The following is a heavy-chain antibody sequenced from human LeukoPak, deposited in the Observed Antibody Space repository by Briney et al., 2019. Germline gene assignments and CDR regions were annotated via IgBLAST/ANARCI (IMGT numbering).Heavy chain of an antibody. Sequence: PRGSLRLSCAASGFTFSTYWMHWVRQAPGKGLVWVSHINSDGSSTNYADSVKGRFTISRDNAKNTLYLQMNSVRAEDTAVYYCGRRDGSFWSIDYWGQGTPVSVSS. D-gene: IGHD2-15*01. CDR2: INSDGSST. CDR3: GRRDGSFWSIDY. CDR1: GFTFSTYW. J-gene: IGHJ4*02. V-gene: IGHV3-74*01.